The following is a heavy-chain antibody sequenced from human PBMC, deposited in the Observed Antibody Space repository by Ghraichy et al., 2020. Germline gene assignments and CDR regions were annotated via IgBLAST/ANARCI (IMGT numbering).Heavy chain of an antibody. CDR1: GFTFSSYS. D-gene: IGHD4-23*01. J-gene: IGHJ6*02. CDR3: ARGSKVVRFYYYDGMDV. V-gene: IGHV3-48*02. Sequence: ETLSLTCVGSGFTFSSYSMNWVRQSPGKGLEWVSYITSSGRTIFYADSVRGRFTISRDNAQNSLYLQMNSLRDEDTAVYYCARGSKVVRFYYYDGMDVWGQGTTVTVSS. CDR2: ITSSGRTI.